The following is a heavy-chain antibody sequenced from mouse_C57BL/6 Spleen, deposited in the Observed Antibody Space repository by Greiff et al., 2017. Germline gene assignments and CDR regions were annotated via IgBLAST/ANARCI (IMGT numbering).Heavy chain of an antibody. J-gene: IGHJ1*03. CDR1: GFTFSDYY. V-gene: IGHV5-16*01. CDR2: INYDGSST. Sequence: EVKLQESEGGLVQPGSSMKLSCTASGFTFSDYYMAWVRQVPEKGLEWVANINYDGSSTYYLDSLKSRFIISRDNAKNILYLQMSSLKSEDTATYYCARSSNWYFDVWGTGTTVTVSS. CDR3: ARSSNWYFDV.